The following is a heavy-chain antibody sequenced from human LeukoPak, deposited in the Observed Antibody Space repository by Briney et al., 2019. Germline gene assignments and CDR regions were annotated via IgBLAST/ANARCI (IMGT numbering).Heavy chain of an antibody. D-gene: IGHD1-26*01. V-gene: IGHV3-23*01. J-gene: IGHJ4*02. Sequence: GGSLRLSCAVSGFTFSTYAMTRVRQAPGKGLEWVSGISTSGDRTYYADSVKGRFTISRDNSKNTLYLQMNSLRAEDTAEYYCARSAVGTSCCTAVDYWGQGTLVTVSS. CDR3: ARSAVGTSCCTAVDY. CDR2: ISTSGDRT. CDR1: GFTFSTYA.